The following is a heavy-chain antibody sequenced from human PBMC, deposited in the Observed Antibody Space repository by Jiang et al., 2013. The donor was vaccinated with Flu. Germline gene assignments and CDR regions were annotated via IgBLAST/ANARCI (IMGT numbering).Heavy chain of an antibody. V-gene: IGHV6-1*01. CDR1: GDSVSSNSAA. CDR2: TYYRSKWYN. CDR3: ARDIGWNAMGSGSPGMGRMDV. D-gene: IGHD3-10*01. Sequence: YGSGLVKPSQTLSLTCAISGDSVSSNSAAWNWIRQSPSRGLEWLGRTYYRSKWYNDYAVSVKSRITINPDTSKNQFSLQLNSVTPEDTAVYYCARDIGWNAMGSGSPGMGRMDVWGQGTTVTVSS. J-gene: IGHJ6*02.